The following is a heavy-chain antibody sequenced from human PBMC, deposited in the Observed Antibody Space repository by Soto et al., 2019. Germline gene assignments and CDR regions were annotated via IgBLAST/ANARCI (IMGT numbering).Heavy chain of an antibody. CDR1: GFTVSNNY. J-gene: IGHJ4*02. CDR3: AREGGGVYCSGGSCYGRYFDF. Sequence: PGGSLRLSCAASGFTVSNNYMSWVRQAPGKGLEWVSIIYSGGSTCYADSVQGRFTISRDNSKNTLFLQMSSLRAEDTAVYYCAREGGGVYCSGGSCYGRYFDFWGQGTRVTVSS. CDR2: IYSGGST. V-gene: IGHV3-53*01. D-gene: IGHD2-15*01.